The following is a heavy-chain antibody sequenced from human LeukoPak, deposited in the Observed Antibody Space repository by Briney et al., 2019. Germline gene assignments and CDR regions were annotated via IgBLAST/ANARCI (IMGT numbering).Heavy chain of an antibody. CDR2: ISSSSSYI. V-gene: IGHV3-21*01. Sequence: GGSLRLSYAASGFTFSSYRMNWVGQAPGKGLEGAASISSSSSYIYYADSVKGRFTISRDNVKNSLYLQMNSLRAEDTAVYYCARDQYYYHSSGYYSAPGGWGQGTLVTVSS. CDR1: GFTFSSYR. D-gene: IGHD3-22*01. CDR3: ARDQYYYHSSGYYSAPGG. J-gene: IGHJ4*02.